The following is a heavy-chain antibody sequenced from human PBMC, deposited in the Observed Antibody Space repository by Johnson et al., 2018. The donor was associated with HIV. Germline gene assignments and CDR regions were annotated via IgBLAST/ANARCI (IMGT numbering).Heavy chain of an antibody. V-gene: IGHV3-23*04. Sequence: VQLVESGGGLVQPGGSLRLSCVVSGFTFSDYAVNWVRQAPGKGLEWVSGISGSGASTYYADSVKGRFTISRDNSKSTLYLQMNSLRADDTAVYYCEKIARRCSGGSCYTTSDAFDIWGQGTMVTVSS. CDR2: ISGSGAST. D-gene: IGHD2-15*01. CDR1: GFTFSDYA. J-gene: IGHJ3*02. CDR3: EKIARRCSGGSCYTTSDAFDI.